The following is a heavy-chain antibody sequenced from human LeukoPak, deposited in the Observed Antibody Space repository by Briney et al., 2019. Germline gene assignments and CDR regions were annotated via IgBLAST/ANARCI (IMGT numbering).Heavy chain of an antibody. CDR3: AKWGGAEYSFDY. CDR1: GGSISSYY. D-gene: IGHD3-16*01. Sequence: KSSETLSLTCTVSGGSISSYYWSWIRQPPGKGLEWIGYIYYSGSTNYNPSLKSRVTISVDTSKNQFSLKLSSVTAADTAVYYCAKWGGAEYSFDYWGQEPLATVS. V-gene: IGHV4-59*08. CDR2: IYYSGST. J-gene: IGHJ4*02.